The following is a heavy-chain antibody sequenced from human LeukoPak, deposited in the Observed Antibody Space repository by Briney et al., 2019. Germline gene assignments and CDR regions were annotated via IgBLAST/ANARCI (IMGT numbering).Heavy chain of an antibody. CDR3: ARTGYSSSWHY. V-gene: IGHV4-39*01. J-gene: IGHJ4*02. CDR1: GGSISSSSYY. CDR2: IYYSGST. Sequence: SETLSLTCTVSGGSISSSSYYWGWIRQPPGKGLEWIGSIYYSGSTYDNPSLKSRVTISVDTSKKQLSLKLGSVTAADTAVYYCARTGYSSSWHYWGQGTLVIVSS. D-gene: IGHD6-13*01.